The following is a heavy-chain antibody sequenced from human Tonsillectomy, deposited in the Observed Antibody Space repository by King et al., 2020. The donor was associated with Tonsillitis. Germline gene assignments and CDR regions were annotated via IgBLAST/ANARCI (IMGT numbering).Heavy chain of an antibody. CDR1: GFTFINYN. V-gene: IGHV3-21*06. D-gene: IGHD3-10*02. CDR2: ITSSGGHI. J-gene: IGHJ4*01. CDR3: ARDAGGFCSGSFDS. Sequence: VQLVESGGGLVKPGGSLRLSCAASGFTFINYNMNWVRQAPGKGLEWVSSITSSGGHIYYADSVKGRFTISRDNAKNSLYLEMNSLRAEDTAVFYCARDAGGFCSGSFDSGGHGTLAT.